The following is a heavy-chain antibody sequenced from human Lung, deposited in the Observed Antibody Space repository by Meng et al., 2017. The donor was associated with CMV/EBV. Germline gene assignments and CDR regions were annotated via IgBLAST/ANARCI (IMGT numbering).Heavy chain of an antibody. CDR3: ARCVGSSYNSDFFYYYGMDV. D-gene: IGHD2-15*01. CDR1: GYTFTSYY. V-gene: IGHV1-46*01. J-gene: IGHJ6*02. Sequence: ASXXVSXKASGYTFTSYYMHWVRQAPGQGLEWMGIINPSGGSTSYAQKFQGRVTMTRDTSTSTVYMELSSLRSEDTAVYYCARCVGSSYNSDFFYYYGMDVXGQGXTVTVSS. CDR2: INPSGGST.